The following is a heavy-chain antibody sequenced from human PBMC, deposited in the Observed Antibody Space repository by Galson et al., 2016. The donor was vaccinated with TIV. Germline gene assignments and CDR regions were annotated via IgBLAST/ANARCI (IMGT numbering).Heavy chain of an antibody. CDR1: GFSFGDYA. CDR3: VKERGHSYGSPQDYYYGMDG. Sequence: SLRLSCAASGFSFGDYAMHWVRQGPGKGLEWVSGISGNSITKGYADSVRGRFTISRDNAKTSLFLQMNSLKADDTALYYCVKERGHSYGSPQDYYYGMDGWGQGTTVTVS. D-gene: IGHD5-18*01. J-gene: IGHJ6*02. CDR2: ISGNSITK. V-gene: IGHV3-9*01.